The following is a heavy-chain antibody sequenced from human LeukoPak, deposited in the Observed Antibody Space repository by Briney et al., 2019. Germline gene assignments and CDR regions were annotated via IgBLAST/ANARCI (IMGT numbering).Heavy chain of an antibody. V-gene: IGHV1-18*01. J-gene: IGHJ5*02. CDR3: ARDLYDIKWFDP. D-gene: IGHD3-9*01. Sequence: RASVKVSCKASGYTFTSYGISWVRQAPGQGLEWMGWISAYNGNTNYAQKLQGRVTMTIDTSTSTAYMELRSLRSDDTAVYYCARDLYDIKWFDPWGQGTLVTVSS. CDR1: GYTFTSYG. CDR2: ISAYNGNT.